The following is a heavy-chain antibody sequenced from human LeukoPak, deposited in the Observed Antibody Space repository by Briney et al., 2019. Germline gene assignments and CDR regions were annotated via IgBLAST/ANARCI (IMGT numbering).Heavy chain of an antibody. CDR3: ARGGKATVVTM. V-gene: IGHV4-4*07. CDR1: GGSINSYY. CDR2: IYSSGST. Sequence: PSETLSLTCTVSGGSINSYYWSWIRQPPGKGLEWIGHIYSSGSTNYNPSLKSRVSMSVDTSKNQFSLKLTSVTAADTAVYYCARGGKATVVTMWGQGILVTVSS. D-gene: IGHD4-23*01. J-gene: IGHJ4*02.